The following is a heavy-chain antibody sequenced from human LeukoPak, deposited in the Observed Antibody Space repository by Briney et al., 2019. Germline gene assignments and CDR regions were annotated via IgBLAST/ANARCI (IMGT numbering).Heavy chain of an antibody. J-gene: IGHJ4*02. CDR1: GFTFYSYA. D-gene: IGHD1-26*01. Sequence: GGSLRLSCAASGFTFYSYAMTWVRQAPGKGLEWVSAISGSGGSTNYADSVKGRFTVSRDNSKNTLSLQMNSLRAEDTALYYRARGIGGTYHFDYWGQGTQVTVSP. CDR3: ARGIGGTYHFDY. CDR2: ISGSGGST. V-gene: IGHV3-23*01.